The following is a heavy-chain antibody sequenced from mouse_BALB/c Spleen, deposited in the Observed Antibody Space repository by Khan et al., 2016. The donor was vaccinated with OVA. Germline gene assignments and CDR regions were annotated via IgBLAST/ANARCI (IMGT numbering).Heavy chain of an antibody. CDR1: GFTFSSYS. CDR3: ASHFSCSFAY. V-gene: IGHV5-6*01. J-gene: IGHJ3*01. Sequence: EVELVESGGDLVEPGGSLKLSCAASGFTFSSYSMSWVRQTPDKRLEWVATISSGGDYTYYPDIVKGRFTISRDNDKNTLYLQMSSLKSEDTAFSYCASHFSCSFAYWGQGTLVAVSA. CDR2: ISSGGDYT.